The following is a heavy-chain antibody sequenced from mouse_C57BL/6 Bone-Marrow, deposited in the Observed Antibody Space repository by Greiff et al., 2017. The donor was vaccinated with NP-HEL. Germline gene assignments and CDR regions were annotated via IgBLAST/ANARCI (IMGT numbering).Heavy chain of an antibody. Sequence: VQLQQSGAELARPGASVKLSCKASGYTFTSYGISWVKQRPGQGLEWIGEIYPRSGNTYYNEKFKGKATLTADKSSSTAYMELRSLTSEDSAVYFCARGTAQVYYYAMDYWGQGTSVTVSS. CDR1: GYTFTSYG. J-gene: IGHJ4*01. D-gene: IGHD3-2*02. V-gene: IGHV1-81*01. CDR2: IYPRSGNT. CDR3: ARGTAQVYYYAMDY.